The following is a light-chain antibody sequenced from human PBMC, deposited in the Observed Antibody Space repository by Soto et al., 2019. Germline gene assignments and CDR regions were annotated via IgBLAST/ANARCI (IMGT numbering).Light chain of an antibody. CDR1: QSVSSSY. CDR2: GAS. V-gene: IGKV3-20*01. CDR3: QQYGSSPRT. J-gene: IGKJ1*01. Sequence: IVLTQSPGTLSLSPGERATLSCRARQSVSSSYLAWYQQKPGQAPRLLLYGASSRATGIPDRFSGSGSGTDFTLTISRLEPEDFAVYYCQQYGSSPRTFGQGTKVEIK.